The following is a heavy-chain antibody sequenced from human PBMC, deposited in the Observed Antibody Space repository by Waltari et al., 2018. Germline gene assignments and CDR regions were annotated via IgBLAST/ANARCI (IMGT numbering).Heavy chain of an antibody. CDR1: EYTFTSPY. CDR2: NNPSGGST. CDR3: ALDTGALWMDV. V-gene: IGHV1-46*01. Sequence: QVQLVQSGAEVKKPGASVKISCKTSEYTFTSPYIHWVRQAPGQGLERMGINNPSGGSTIYAQKFQGRVTMTRDTSTSTVYMELSSLRSDDTAVYYCALDTGALWMDVWGQGTTVTVSS. D-gene: IGHD2-21*01. J-gene: IGHJ6*02.